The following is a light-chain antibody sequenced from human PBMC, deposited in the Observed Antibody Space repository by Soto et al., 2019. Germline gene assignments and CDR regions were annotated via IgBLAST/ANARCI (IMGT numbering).Light chain of an antibody. CDR2: EGS. V-gene: IGLV2-14*02. J-gene: IGLJ1*01. CDR1: SSDVGSYNL. Sequence: QSALTQPASVSGSPGQSITISCTGTSSDVGSYNLVSWYQQHPGKAPKLMIYEGSKRPSGVSNRFSGSKSGNTASLTVSGLQAEDEADYYCSSYAGGVYFEVFGTGTKVTVL. CDR3: SSYAGGVYFEV.